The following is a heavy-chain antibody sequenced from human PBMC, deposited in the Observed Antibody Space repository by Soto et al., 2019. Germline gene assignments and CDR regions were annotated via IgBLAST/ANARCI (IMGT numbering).Heavy chain of an antibody. Sequence: QVQLVQSGTEVKKPGASVKVSCQASGYSISAYYIHWVRQAPGQGLEWMGRIDPKNGGTVSAQKFQGRITMPTETSISPVSRELSGLTSDDTALYYGGRDASGSFPYWCQGSLVTASS. J-gene: IGHJ4*02. CDR1: GYSISAYY. CDR3: GRDASGSFPY. CDR2: IDPKNGGT. D-gene: IGHD1-26*01. V-gene: IGHV1-2*06.